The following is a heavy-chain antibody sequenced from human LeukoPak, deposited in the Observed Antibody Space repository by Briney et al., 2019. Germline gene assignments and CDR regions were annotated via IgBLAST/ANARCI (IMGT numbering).Heavy chain of an antibody. V-gene: IGHV3-48*04. CDR1: GFTFSSYS. D-gene: IGHD2/OR15-2a*01. Sequence: GGSLRLSCAASGFTFSSYSMNWVRQAPGKGLEWVSYISSGGSTIYYADSVKGRFTISRDNAKNSLYLQMKSLRAEDTAVYYCARGKTSQNIVTRKTYNWFDPWGQGTLVTVSS. CDR3: ARGKTSQNIVTRKTYNWFDP. CDR2: ISSGGSTI. J-gene: IGHJ5*02.